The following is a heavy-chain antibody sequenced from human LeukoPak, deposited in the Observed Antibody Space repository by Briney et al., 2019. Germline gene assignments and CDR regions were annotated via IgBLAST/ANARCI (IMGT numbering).Heavy chain of an antibody. J-gene: IGHJ3*02. V-gene: IGHV4-61*02. CDR3: ARDRAGDSFDI. D-gene: IGHD7-27*01. Sequence: SQTLSLTCTVSSDPISRGNYYWTWIRQPAGKRLEWIGRIHTSGSTNYNPSLKSQVTISMDTSKNQFSLNLNSVTAADTAVYYCARDRAGDSFDIWGQGTMVTVSS. CDR2: IHTSGST. CDR1: SDPISRGNYY.